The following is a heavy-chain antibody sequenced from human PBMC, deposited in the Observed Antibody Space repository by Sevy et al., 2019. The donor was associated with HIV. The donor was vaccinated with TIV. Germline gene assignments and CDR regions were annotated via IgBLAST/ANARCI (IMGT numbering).Heavy chain of an antibody. CDR3: AKKMGGGSGMAFLVDY. CDR1: GFTFNNFA. CDR2: ISGNGDYT. Sequence: GGSLRLSCAASGFTFNNFAMGWVRQAPGKGLDWISVISGNGDYTYYADSVKGRFTISRDNSKITLFLQMNSLRAEDTAIFYCAKKMGGGSGMAFLVDYWGQGTLVTVSS. V-gene: IGHV3-23*01. J-gene: IGHJ4*02. D-gene: IGHD5-18*01.